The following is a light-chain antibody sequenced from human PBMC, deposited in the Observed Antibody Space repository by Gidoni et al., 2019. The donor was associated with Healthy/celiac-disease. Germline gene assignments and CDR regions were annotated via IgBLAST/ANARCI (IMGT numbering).Light chain of an antibody. Sequence: HSALTQPASVSRSPGQSITISCTGTSSDVGGYNYVSWYQQHPGKAPKLMIYEVSNRPSGVSNRFSGSKSGNTASLTISGLQAEDEADYYCSSYTSSSPVVFGGGTKLTVL. J-gene: IGLJ2*01. CDR3: SSYTSSSPVV. CDR1: SSDVGGYNY. V-gene: IGLV2-14*01. CDR2: EVS.